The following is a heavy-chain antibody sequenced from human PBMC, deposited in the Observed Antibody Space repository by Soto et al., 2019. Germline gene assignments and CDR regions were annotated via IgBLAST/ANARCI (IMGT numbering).Heavy chain of an antibody. J-gene: IGHJ4*02. CDR1: GDSVSSNSAT. Sequence: SQTLSLTRAISGDSVSSNSATWNWIRQSPSRGLEWLGRTYHRSKWYNDYAVSVKSRIIINPETSKNQISLQLNSVTPEDTAVYYCAREDRGAFDYWGQGALVTVSS. CDR2: TYHRSKWYN. V-gene: IGHV6-1*01. D-gene: IGHD2-15*01. CDR3: AREDRGAFDY.